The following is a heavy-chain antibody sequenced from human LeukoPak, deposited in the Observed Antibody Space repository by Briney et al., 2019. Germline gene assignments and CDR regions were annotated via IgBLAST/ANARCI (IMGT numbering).Heavy chain of an antibody. CDR1: GFTFSSYW. CDR3: ARAPDCSGGSCYSGPWDY. D-gene: IGHD2-15*01. V-gene: IGHV3-7*04. Sequence: PGGSLRLSCAASGFTFSSYWMSWVRQAPGKGLEWVANIKQDGSEKYYVDSVKGRFSISRDNAKNSLYLQMNSLRAEDTAVYYCARAPDCSGGSCYSGPWDYWGQGTLVTVSS. CDR2: IKQDGSEK. J-gene: IGHJ4*02.